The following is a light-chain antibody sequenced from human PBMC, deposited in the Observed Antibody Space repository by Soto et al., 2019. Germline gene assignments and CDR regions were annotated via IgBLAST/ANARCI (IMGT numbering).Light chain of an antibody. J-gene: IGKJ3*01. CDR2: SAS. Sequence: DIQMTQSPSSLSASVGDRVIITCRASQSISSLLNWYQQKPGKAPKLLIYSASSLQSGVPSRFSGSGSGTDFTLTISSLQPEDFATYYCQQSYSTLPSTFGPGTNVDIK. V-gene: IGKV1-39*01. CDR3: QQSYSTLPST. CDR1: QSISSL.